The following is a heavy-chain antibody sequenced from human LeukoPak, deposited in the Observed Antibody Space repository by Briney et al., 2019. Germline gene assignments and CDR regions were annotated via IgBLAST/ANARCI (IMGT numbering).Heavy chain of an antibody. CDR2: INPNSGGT. CDR1: GYTFTGYY. D-gene: IGHD3-9*01. J-gene: IGHJ4*02. CDR3: ARPVRGDILTGHFDY. V-gene: IGHV1-2*02. Sequence: ASVKVSCKASGYTFTGYYMHWVRQAPGQGLEWMGWINPNSGGTNYAQKLQGRVTMTTDTSTSTAYMELRSLRSDDTAVYYCARPVRGDILTGHFDYWGQGTLVTVSS.